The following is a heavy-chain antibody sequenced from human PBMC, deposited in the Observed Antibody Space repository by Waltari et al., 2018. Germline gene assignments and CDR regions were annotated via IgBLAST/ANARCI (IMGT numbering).Heavy chain of an antibody. D-gene: IGHD2-2*01. Sequence: QVQLQESGPGLVKPSETLSLTCAVSGYSISSGYYWGWIRQPPGRGLEWIGRIYHSGSTYYNPALKSRVTISVDTSKNQFALKLSSVTAADTAVYYCARGGSTSKTYYYYYGMDVWGQGTTVTVSS. CDR1: GYSISSGYY. CDR2: IYHSGST. J-gene: IGHJ6*02. CDR3: ARGGSTSKTYYYYYGMDV. V-gene: IGHV4-38-2*01.